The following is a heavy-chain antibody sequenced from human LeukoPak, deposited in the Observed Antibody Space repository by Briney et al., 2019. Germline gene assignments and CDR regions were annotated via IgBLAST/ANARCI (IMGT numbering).Heavy chain of an antibody. CDR1: GFTFSDYY. Sequence: GGSLRLSCAASGFTFSDYYMSWIRQASGKGLEWVSYISSSGSIIYYADSVKGRFTVSRDNAKNSLYLEMNSLRAEDTAVYYCAKDKNRKELYYFDYWGQGTLVTVSS. CDR3: AKDKNRKELYYFDY. CDR2: ISSSGSII. J-gene: IGHJ4*02. D-gene: IGHD1-26*01. V-gene: IGHV3-11*04.